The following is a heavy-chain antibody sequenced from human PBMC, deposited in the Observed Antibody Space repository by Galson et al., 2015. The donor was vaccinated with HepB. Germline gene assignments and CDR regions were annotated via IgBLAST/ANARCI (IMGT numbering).Heavy chain of an antibody. J-gene: IGHJ4*02. D-gene: IGHD3-22*01. CDR2: ISGSGGST. CDR3: AKIRHDSSGYYYKPTDPYYFDY. Sequence: SLRLSCAASGFTFSSYAMSWVRQAPGKGLEWVSAISGSGGSTYYADSVKGRFTISRDNSKNTLYLQMNSLRAEDTAVYYCAKIRHDSSGYYYKPTDPYYFDYWGQGTLVTVSS. CDR1: GFTFSSYA. V-gene: IGHV3-23*01.